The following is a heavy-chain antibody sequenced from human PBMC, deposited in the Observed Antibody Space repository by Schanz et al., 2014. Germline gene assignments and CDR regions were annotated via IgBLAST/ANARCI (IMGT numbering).Heavy chain of an antibody. CDR3: AKDSTHIDIVLVPTAIDY. V-gene: IGHV3-30*18. CDR2: MSYDGSIK. D-gene: IGHD2-2*01. CDR1: GFAFSVYG. Sequence: QVQTVESGGGVVQPGRSLRLSCAASGFAFSVYGMHWVRQAPGTGLEWVAAMSYDGSIKYYGDSVKGRFTISRDNSKNTLYLHMNTLRSEDTAVYYCAKDSTHIDIVLVPTAIDYWGQGTLVTVSS. J-gene: IGHJ4*02.